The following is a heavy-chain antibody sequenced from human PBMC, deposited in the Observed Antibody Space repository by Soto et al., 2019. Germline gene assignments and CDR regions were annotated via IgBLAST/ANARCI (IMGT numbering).Heavy chain of an antibody. V-gene: IGHV1-69*13. J-gene: IGHJ4*02. D-gene: IGHD3-3*01. Sequence: VKVSCTASGGPFISYAIIWVRQTPGQGLEWMGGIIPIFGTANYAQKFQGRVTITADKSTSTAYMELSSLRSEDTAVYYCATTNNLRYYDFWSGPLDYCGQGTLVTVSS. CDR2: IIPIFGTA. CDR1: GGPFISYA. CDR3: ATTNNLRYYDFWSGPLDY.